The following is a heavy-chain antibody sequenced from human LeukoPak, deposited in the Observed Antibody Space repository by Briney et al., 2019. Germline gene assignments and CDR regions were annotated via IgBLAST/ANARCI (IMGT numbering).Heavy chain of an antibody. V-gene: IGHV3-74*01. CDR3: VSFYETY. Sequence: GGSLRFSCAASGNYWMHWVRQAPGKGLVWVSHINSDGSWTSYADSVKGRFTISKDNVKNTVYLQMNSLRAEDTAVYYCVSFYETYWGRGTLVTVSS. J-gene: IGHJ4*02. CDR2: INSDGSWT. CDR1: GNYW. D-gene: IGHD2/OR15-2a*01.